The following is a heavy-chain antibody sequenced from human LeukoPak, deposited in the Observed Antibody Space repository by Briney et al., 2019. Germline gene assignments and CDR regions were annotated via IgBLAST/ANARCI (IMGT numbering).Heavy chain of an antibody. J-gene: IGHJ4*02. D-gene: IGHD3-16*01. CDR2: IYYSGST. CDR3: ARYRLRLGGYFDY. V-gene: IGHV4-59*11. CDR1: GRSIRSHY. Sequence: SETLSLTCTVSGRSIRSHYWSWIRQPPGKGIEWIGYIYYSGSTNYNPSLKSRVTISVDTSKNQFSLKLSSVTAADTAVYYCARYRLRLGGYFDYWGQGTLVTVSS.